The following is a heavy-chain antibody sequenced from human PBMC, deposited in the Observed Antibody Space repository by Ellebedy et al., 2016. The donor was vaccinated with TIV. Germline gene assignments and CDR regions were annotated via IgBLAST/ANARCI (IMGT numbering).Heavy chain of an antibody. CDR2: ISSSSSYI. J-gene: IGHJ6*02. V-gene: IGHV3-21*01. D-gene: IGHD2-2*01. CDR1: GFTFSSYS. Sequence: PGGSLRLSCAASGFTFSSYSMNWVRQAPGKGLEWVSSISSSSSYIYYADSVKGRFTISRDNAKNSLYLQMNSLRAEDTAVYYCASDAAINDYYGMDVWGQGTTVTVSS. CDR3: ASDAAINDYYGMDV.